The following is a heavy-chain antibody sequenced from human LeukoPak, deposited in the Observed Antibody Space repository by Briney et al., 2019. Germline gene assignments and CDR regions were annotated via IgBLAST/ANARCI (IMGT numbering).Heavy chain of an antibody. D-gene: IGHD3-16*01. CDR3: ARDRIIPVGGAFDI. J-gene: IGHJ3*02. CDR1: SASISGYY. CDR2: IYYSGNT. Sequence: RPSETLSLTCTVSSASISGYYWSWIRQPPGKGLEWIGYIYYSGNTKYNPSLKSRVTVSVDTSKNQFSLKLSSMTAADTATYYCARDRIIPVGGAFDIWGQGAMSASLQ. V-gene: IGHV4-59*01.